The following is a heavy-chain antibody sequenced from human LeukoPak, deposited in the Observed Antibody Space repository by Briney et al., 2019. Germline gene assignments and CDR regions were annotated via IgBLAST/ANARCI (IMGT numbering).Heavy chain of an antibody. J-gene: IGHJ4*02. D-gene: IGHD3-10*01. V-gene: IGHV4-59*01. CDR2: IYYSGST. CDR3: ARDGSGRYYFDY. Sequence: PSETLSLTCTVSGGSISSYYWSWIRQPPGKGLEWIGYIYYSGSTNYKPSLKSRVTISVDTSKNQFSLKLTSVTAADTAVYYCARDGSGRYYFDYWGQGTLVTVSS. CDR1: GGSISSYY.